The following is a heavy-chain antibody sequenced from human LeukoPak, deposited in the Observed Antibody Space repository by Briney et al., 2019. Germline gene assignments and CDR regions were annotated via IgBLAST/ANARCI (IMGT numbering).Heavy chain of an antibody. J-gene: IGHJ5*02. CDR2: ISSSSSYI. V-gene: IGHV3-21*01. CDR1: GFTFSSYS. CDR3: XXXXXXAGTLHTPNWFDP. D-gene: IGHD6-13*01. Sequence: GGSLRLSCAASGFTFSSYSMNWVRQAPGKGLEWVSSISSSSSYIYYADSVKGRFTISRDNAKNSLYLQMNSLRAEDTAVYYXXXXXXXAGTLHTPNWFDPWGQGTLVTVSS.